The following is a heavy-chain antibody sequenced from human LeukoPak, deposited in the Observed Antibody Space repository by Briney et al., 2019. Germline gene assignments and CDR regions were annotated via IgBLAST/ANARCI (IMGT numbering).Heavy chain of an antibody. J-gene: IGHJ4*02. D-gene: IGHD3-3*01. CDR3: ARGVPYDSWSGPHYSDY. CDR1: RFTLSTYW. CDR2: IKQDGSQE. Sequence: GGSLRLSCAASRFTLSTYWMSWVRQAPGKGLEWVAHIKQDGSQEFYVDSVKGRFTISRDSAKNSLYLQMNSLRAEDTAVYYCARGVPYDSWSGPHYSDYWGQGTLVTVSS. V-gene: IGHV3-7*01.